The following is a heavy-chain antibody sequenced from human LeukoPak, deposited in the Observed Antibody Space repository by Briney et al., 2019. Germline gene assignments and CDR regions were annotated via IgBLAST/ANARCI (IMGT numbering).Heavy chain of an antibody. CDR1: GFTFSSYW. D-gene: IGHD6-13*01. CDR2: IKQDGSEK. CDR3: AREDVTAAGTFDY. J-gene: IGHJ4*02. V-gene: IGHV3-7*03. Sequence: GGSLRPSCAASGFTFSSYWMSWVRQAPGKGLEWVANIKQDGSEKYYVDSVKGRFTISRDNAKNSLYLQMNSLRAEDTAVYYCAREDVTAAGTFDYWGQGTLVTVSS.